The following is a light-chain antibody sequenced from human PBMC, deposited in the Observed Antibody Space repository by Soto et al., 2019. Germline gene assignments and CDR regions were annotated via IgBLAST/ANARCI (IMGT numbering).Light chain of an antibody. CDR3: QQFNAYPLT. Sequence: DIQLTQSPCFLSASVGDRVTISCRASQGISDYLAWYQQKPGKAPKLLIYGASTLQSGVPSRFSGSASGTEFTLTISSLQPEDFATYFCQQFNAYPLTFGGGTKLEIK. CDR2: GAS. J-gene: IGKJ4*01. V-gene: IGKV1-9*01. CDR1: QGISDY.